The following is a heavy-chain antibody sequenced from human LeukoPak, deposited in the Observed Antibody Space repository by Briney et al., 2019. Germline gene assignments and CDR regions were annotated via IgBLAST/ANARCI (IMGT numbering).Heavy chain of an antibody. V-gene: IGHV3-30-3*01. CDR3: AGSRFGSHFDY. CDR2: ISYDGSNK. CDR1: GFTFSSYA. Sequence: GGSLRLSCAASGFTFSSYAMHWVRQAPGKGLEWVAVISYDGSNKYYADSVKGRFTISRDNSKNTLYLQMNSLRAEDTAVYYCAGSRFGSHFDYWGQGTLVTVS. J-gene: IGHJ4*02. D-gene: IGHD3-3*01.